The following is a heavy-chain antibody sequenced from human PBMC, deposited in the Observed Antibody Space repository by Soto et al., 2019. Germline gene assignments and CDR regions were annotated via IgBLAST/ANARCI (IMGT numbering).Heavy chain of an antibody. CDR3: ARHLRRCSGGSCYSGDDYYYGMDV. V-gene: IGHV5-51*01. D-gene: IGHD2-15*01. CDR1: GYSFTSYW. J-gene: IGHJ6*02. CDR2: IYPGDSDT. Sequence: PGESLKISCKGSGYSFTSYWIGWVRQMPGKGLEWMGIIYPGDSDTRYSPSFQGQVTISADKSISTAYLQWSSLKASDTAMYYCARHLRRCSGGSCYSGDDYYYGMDVWCQETTVTVSS.